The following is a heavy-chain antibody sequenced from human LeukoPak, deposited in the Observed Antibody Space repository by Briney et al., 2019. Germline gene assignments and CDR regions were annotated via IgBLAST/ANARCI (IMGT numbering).Heavy chain of an antibody. Sequence: SETLSLTCTVSGDSISSFYWTWIRQPAGKGLEWIGEINHSGSTNYIPSLKSRVTISVDTSKNQFSLKLSSVTAADTAVYYCARVHDFWSGYYFEHTKYYYYYMDVWGKGTTVTVSS. CDR1: GDSISSFY. J-gene: IGHJ6*03. CDR2: INHSGST. V-gene: IGHV4-34*01. CDR3: ARVHDFWSGYYFEHTKYYYYYMDV. D-gene: IGHD3-3*01.